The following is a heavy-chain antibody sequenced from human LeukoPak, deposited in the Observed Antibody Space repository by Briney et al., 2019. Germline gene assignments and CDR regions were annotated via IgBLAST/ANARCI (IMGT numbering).Heavy chain of an antibody. J-gene: IGHJ6*04. V-gene: IGHV3-21*01. CDR3: ASPLLGGMDV. D-gene: IGHD3-16*01. Sequence: GGSLRLSCAASGFTFSSYSMNWVRQAPGKGPEWVSSISSSSSYIYYADSVKGRFTISRDNAKNSLYLQMNSLRAEDTAVYYCASPLLGGMDVWGKGTTVTVSS. CDR2: ISSSSSYI. CDR1: GFTFSSYS.